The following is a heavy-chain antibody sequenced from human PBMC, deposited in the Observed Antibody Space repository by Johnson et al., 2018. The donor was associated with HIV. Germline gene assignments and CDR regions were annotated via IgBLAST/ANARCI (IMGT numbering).Heavy chain of an antibody. J-gene: IGHJ3*02. CDR3: AKDLSVVVPAAPDAFDI. D-gene: IGHD2-2*01. V-gene: IGHV3-66*02. CDR2: IYSGGST. CDR1: GFTVSRNY. Sequence: VQLVESGGGLVQPGGSLRLSCAASGFTVSRNYMSWVRQAPGKGLGWVSVIYSGGSTHFADSVKGRFPISRDNSKNTLYLQMNSLRAEDTAVYYCAKDLSVVVPAAPDAFDIWGQGTMVTVSS.